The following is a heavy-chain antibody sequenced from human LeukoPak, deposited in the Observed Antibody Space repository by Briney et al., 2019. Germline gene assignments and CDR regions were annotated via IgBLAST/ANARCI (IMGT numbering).Heavy chain of an antibody. CDR1: GGTFSSYA. CDR3: ARDPVGYYYDSSGYYYVD. D-gene: IGHD3-22*01. V-gene: IGHV1-69*05. Sequence: GASVKVSCKASGGTFSSYAISWVRQAPGQGLEWMGRIIPIFGTANYAQKFQGRVTITTDKSTSTAYMELSSLRSEDTAVYYCARDPVGYYYDSSGYYYVDWGQGTLVTVSS. J-gene: IGHJ4*02. CDR2: IIPIFGTA.